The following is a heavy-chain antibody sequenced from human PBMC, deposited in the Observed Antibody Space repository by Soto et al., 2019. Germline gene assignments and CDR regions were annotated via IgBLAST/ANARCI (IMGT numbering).Heavy chain of an antibody. CDR2: IYYSGST. CDR1: GGSISSGDYY. CDR3: ARAPRRGWFDP. V-gene: IGHV4-30-4*01. J-gene: IGHJ5*02. Sequence: SETLSLTCTVSGGSISSGDYYWSWIRQPPGKGLVWIGYIYYSGSTYYNPSLKSRVTISVDTSKNQFSLKLSSVTAADTAVYYCARAPRRGWFDPWGQGTLVTVSS.